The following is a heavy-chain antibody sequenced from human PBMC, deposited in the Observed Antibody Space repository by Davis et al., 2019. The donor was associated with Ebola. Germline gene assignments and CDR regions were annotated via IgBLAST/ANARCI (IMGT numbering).Heavy chain of an antibody. V-gene: IGHV3-23*01. J-gene: IGHJ2*01. D-gene: IGHD1-1*01. CDR1: GFTFSSYA. Sequence: GGSLRLSCAASGFTFSSYAINWVRQAPGKGLEWVSAISGSGGTTNYADSVKGRFTISRDNSKNTVFLQMNSLRAEDTAVYYCASGIDAWRLDYWYFDLWGRGTLVTVSS. CDR2: ISGSGGTT. CDR3: ASGIDAWRLDYWYFDL.